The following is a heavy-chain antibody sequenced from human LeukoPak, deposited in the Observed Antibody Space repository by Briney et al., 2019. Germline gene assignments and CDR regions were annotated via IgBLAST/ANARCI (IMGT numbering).Heavy chain of an antibody. V-gene: IGHV3-48*04. CDR1: GFTFSSYS. D-gene: IGHD5-24*01. Sequence: GGSLRLSCAASGFTFSSYSMNWVRQAPGKGLEWVSGISWNSGSIGYVDSVKGRFTISRDNAKNSLYLQMNSLRAEDTAVYYCARDPLGDGYNEYYFDYWGQGTLVTVSS. CDR2: ISWNSGSI. CDR3: ARDPLGDGYNEYYFDY. J-gene: IGHJ4*02.